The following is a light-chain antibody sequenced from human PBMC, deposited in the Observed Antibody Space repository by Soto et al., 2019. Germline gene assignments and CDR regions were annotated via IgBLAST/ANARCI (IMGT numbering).Light chain of an antibody. Sequence: DIQMTQSPSSLSASVEDRVIITCRASQSISNHLNWYQQKPGKAPKLLIFAASSLQSGVPSRFIGSRSGPDFTLTIRSLQPEDFATYYCQQSYSSPPTFGQGTKVEIK. CDR3: QQSYSSPPT. J-gene: IGKJ1*01. CDR1: QSISNH. CDR2: AAS. V-gene: IGKV1-39*01.